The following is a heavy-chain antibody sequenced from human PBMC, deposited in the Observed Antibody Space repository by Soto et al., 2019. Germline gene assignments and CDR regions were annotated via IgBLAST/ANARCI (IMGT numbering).Heavy chain of an antibody. D-gene: IGHD4-4*01. Sequence: GGSLRLSCAASGFTFSSYAMHWVRQAPGKGLEWVAVISYDGSNKYYADSVQGRFTISRDNSKNALYLQMNSLRAEVTAVYYCARQTVTGGYYYYGMDVWGQGTAVTVSS. V-gene: IGHV3-30-3*01. J-gene: IGHJ6*02. CDR1: GFTFSSYA. CDR3: ARQTVTGGYYYYGMDV. CDR2: ISYDGSNK.